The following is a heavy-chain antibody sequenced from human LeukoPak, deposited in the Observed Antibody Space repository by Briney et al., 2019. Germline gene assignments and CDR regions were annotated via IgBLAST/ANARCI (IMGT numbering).Heavy chain of an antibody. CDR1: GFTFSSYA. D-gene: IGHD2-2*02. CDR3: AKPLEGGRYCSSTSCYTFGY. V-gene: IGHV3-23*01. Sequence: PGGSLRLSCAASGFTFSSYAMSWVRQAPGKGLEWVSAISGSGGSTYYADSVKGRFTISRDNSKNTLYLQMNSLRAEDTAVYYCAKPLEGGRYCSSTSCYTFGYWGQGTLVTVSS. CDR2: ISGSGGST. J-gene: IGHJ4*02.